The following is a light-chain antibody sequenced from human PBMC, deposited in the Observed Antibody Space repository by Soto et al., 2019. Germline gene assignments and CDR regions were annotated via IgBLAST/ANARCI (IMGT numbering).Light chain of an antibody. CDR3: SSYTSSSSLYV. CDR1: SSDVGGYNY. V-gene: IGLV2-14*01. Sequence: QSVLTQPASVSGSPGQSITISCTGTSSDVGGYNYVSWYQQHPGKAPKLMIFEVSNRPSGVSYRFSGSKSGNTASLTISGLQAEDEADHYCSSYTSSSSLYVFGTGTKVTVL. CDR2: EVS. J-gene: IGLJ1*01.